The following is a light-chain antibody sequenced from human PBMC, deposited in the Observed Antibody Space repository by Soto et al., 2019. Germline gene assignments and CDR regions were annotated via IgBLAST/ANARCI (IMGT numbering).Light chain of an antibody. V-gene: IGLV2-14*01. CDR3: ISYTGSSTYYV. J-gene: IGLJ1*01. CDR1: SSDVGSYDH. CDR2: EVS. Sequence: QSVLAQPASVSGSPGQSITISCSGTSSDVGSYDHVAWYQQFPGKTPKLMIYEVSNRPSGVSSRFSGSKSGNTASLTISGLQAEHEADYYCISYTGSSTYYVLGNGTKVT.